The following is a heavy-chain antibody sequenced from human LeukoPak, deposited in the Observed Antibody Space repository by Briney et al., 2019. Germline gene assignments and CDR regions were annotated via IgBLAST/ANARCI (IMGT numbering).Heavy chain of an antibody. Sequence: SETLSLTCTVSGGSISSYYWSWIRQSPGKGLEWIGYIYYSGSTNYNPSLKSRVTISVDTSKNQLYLNLRYVTAADTAIYYCVRKDGDYWGQGTLVTVSS. CDR3: VRKDGDY. J-gene: IGHJ4*02. CDR2: IYYSGST. CDR1: GGSISSYY. V-gene: IGHV4-59*12.